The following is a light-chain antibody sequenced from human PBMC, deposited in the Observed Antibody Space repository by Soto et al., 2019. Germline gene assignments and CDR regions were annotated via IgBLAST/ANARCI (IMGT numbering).Light chain of an antibody. J-gene: IGLJ1*01. CDR1: GNDVGGYTF. CDR2: DVN. Sequence: QSALTQPASVSGSPGQSISISCTGTGNDVGGYTFVSWYQQHPDKVPKLVIFDVNRRSSGVSDRFSGSKSVNAASLTISGLQAEDEADYYCCSYTATTTYVFGTGTKLTVL. CDR3: CSYTATTTYV. V-gene: IGLV2-14*03.